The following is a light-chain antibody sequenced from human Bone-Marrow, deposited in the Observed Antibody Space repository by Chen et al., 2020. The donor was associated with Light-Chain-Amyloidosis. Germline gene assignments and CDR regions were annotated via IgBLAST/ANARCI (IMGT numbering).Light chain of an antibody. J-gene: IGLJ3*02. CDR3: QVWDRSSARPV. CDR2: DDS. CDR1: TIGSTS. V-gene: IGLV3-21*02. Sequence: SYVLTQPSSVSLAPGQPAPFACGGNTIGSTSVHWYQQTPGQAPLRVVYDDSDRPSEIPERLSGSNSGNTATLTINRVEAGDEADYYCQVWDRSSARPVFGGGTKLTVL.